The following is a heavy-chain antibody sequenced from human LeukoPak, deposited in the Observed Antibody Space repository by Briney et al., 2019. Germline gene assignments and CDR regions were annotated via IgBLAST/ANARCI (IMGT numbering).Heavy chain of an antibody. J-gene: IGHJ4*02. CDR3: AKASSSWFHYIDY. Sequence: GGSLRLSCAASGFTFSSYAMSWVRQAPGKGLEWVSAIGGSGGSTYYADSVKGRFTISRDNSKNTLYLQMNSLRAEDTAVYYCAKASSSWFHYIDYWGQGTLVTVSS. V-gene: IGHV3-23*01. CDR1: GFTFSSYA. D-gene: IGHD6-13*01. CDR2: IGGSGGST.